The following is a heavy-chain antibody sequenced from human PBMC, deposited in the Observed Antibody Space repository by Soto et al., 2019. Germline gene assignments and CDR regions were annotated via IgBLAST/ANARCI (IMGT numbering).Heavy chain of an antibody. CDR1: GFTFSSYA. V-gene: IGHV3-23*01. CDR3: AKDHAIPPIRVPAAMSRTNWFDP. D-gene: IGHD2-2*01. J-gene: IGHJ5*02. CDR2: ISGSGGST. Sequence: EVQLLESGGGLVQPGGSLRLSCAASGFTFSSYAMSWVRQAPGKGLEWVSAISGSGGSTYYADSVKGRFTISRDNSKNTLYLQMNSLGAEDTAVYYCAKDHAIPPIRVPAAMSRTNWFDPWGQGTLVTVSS.